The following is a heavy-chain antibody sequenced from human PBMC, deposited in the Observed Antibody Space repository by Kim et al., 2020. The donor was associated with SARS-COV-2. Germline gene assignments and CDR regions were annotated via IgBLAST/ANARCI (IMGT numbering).Heavy chain of an antibody. D-gene: IGHD1-26*01. J-gene: IGHJ6*02. Sequence: GRFTHSRDNSKNTLNLQMNSLRDEDTAVYYCARERSGSYLDYYYYYGMDVWGQGTTVTVSS. V-gene: IGHV3-30*01. CDR3: ARERSGSYLDYYYYYGMDV.